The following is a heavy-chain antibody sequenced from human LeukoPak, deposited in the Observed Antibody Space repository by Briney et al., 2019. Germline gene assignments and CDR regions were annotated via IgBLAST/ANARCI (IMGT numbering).Heavy chain of an antibody. D-gene: IGHD3-9*01. J-gene: IGHJ4*02. CDR1: GGSINSSNW. CDR3: ARARNEILAGYYSFDY. Sequence: PSETLSLTCAVSGGSINSSNWWSWVRRPPGKGLEWIGEIYHTGSTNYNPSLKSRVTISGDKSKNQFSLKLSSVTAADTAMYYCARARNEILAGYYSFDYWGQGILVTVSS. V-gene: IGHV4-4*02. CDR2: IYHTGST.